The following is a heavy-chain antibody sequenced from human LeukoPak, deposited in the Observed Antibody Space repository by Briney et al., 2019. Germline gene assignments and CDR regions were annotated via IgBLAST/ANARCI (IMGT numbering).Heavy chain of an antibody. CDR3: ARVVVVAATNWFDP. CDR1: GYSISSGYY. D-gene: IGHD2-15*01. Sequence: SETLSLTCAVSGYSISSGYYWGWIRQPPGKGLEWIGSIYHSGSTYYNPSLKSRVTISVDTSKNQFSLKLSSVTAADTAVYYCARVVVVAATNWFDPWGQGTLVTVSS. CDR2: IYHSGST. V-gene: IGHV4-38-2*01. J-gene: IGHJ5*02.